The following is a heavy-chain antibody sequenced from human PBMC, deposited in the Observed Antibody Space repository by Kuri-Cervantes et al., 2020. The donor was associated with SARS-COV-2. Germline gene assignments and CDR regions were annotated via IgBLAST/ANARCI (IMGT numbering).Heavy chain of an antibody. Sequence: GESLKISCAASGFSLSRYTMNRVRQSPGKALEWVSSISGSGSYIYYADSVKGRFTISRDNAKNSLYLQMNSLRAEDTAVYYCARLSLGTIFGVVRGRWFDPWGQGTLVTVSS. CDR2: ISGSGSYI. V-gene: IGHV3-21*01. CDR1: GFSLSRYT. D-gene: IGHD3-3*01. CDR3: ARLSLGTIFGVVRGRWFDP. J-gene: IGHJ5*02.